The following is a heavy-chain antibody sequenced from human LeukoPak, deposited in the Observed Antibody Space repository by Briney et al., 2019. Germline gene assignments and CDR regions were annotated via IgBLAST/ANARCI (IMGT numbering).Heavy chain of an antibody. CDR2: IKQDGSEK. D-gene: IGHD2-15*01. CDR1: GFTFNNYW. CDR3: ATYCSGGSCYYSDAFDF. V-gene: IGHV3-7*01. Sequence: GGSLRLSCAASGFTFNNYWMRWVRQAPGKGLEWVANIKQDGSEKYYVDSVKGRFTISRDNAKNSLFLQMNSLRVEDTAVYYCATYCSGGSCYYSDAFDFWGQGTMVTVSS. J-gene: IGHJ3*01.